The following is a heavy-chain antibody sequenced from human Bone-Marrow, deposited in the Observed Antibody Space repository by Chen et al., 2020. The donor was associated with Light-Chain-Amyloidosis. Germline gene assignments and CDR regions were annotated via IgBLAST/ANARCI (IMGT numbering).Heavy chain of an antibody. CDR2: ISGSGGSR. D-gene: IGHD3-9*01. CDR1: GFAFSSYA. CDR3: AKDISYDDILPGYPADAFDI. Sequence: EVQLVESGGGLLQRGGSLRLSCAASGFAFSSYAISWVRQAPGKGVEWVATISGSGGSRYYGDSVKGLVTISRDNSKNALFLKMNSPRAEDTAVYYCAKDISYDDILPGYPADAFDIWGQGTMVTVSS. J-gene: IGHJ3*02. V-gene: IGHV3-23*04.